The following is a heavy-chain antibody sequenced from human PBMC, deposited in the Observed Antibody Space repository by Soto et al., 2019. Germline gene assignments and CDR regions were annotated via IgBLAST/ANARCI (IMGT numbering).Heavy chain of an antibody. V-gene: IGHV3-23*01. CDR1: GLDFSSEV. CDR2: ISGSGRTI. CDR3: AKVGPSYYYGTDV. Sequence: ASVKVSCAASGLDFSSEVMCWVRQAPGKGLEWVSSISGSGRTIYHADSMRGRFAISRDNSKNSLYLQLNSLRVDDTAVYYCAKVGPSYYYGTDVWGQGTTVTVSS. J-gene: IGHJ6*02. D-gene: IGHD1-26*01.